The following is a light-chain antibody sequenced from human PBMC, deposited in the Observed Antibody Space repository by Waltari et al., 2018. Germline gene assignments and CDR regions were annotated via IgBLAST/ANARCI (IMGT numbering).Light chain of an antibody. CDR2: DAS. CDR1: QDISNY. V-gene: IGKV1-33*01. CDR3: QQYDNLRYT. J-gene: IGKJ2*01. Sequence: DIQMTQSPSSLSASVGDSVTITCQASQDISNYLNWYQQKPGKAPKLLIYDASNLETGVPSRFSGSGSGTDFTFTISSLQPEDIATYYCQQYDNLRYTFGQGTKLEIK.